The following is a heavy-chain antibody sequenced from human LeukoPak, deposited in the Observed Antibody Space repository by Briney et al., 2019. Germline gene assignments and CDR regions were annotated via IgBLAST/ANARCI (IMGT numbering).Heavy chain of an antibody. D-gene: IGHD4-11*01. CDR3: ARDYSNYHFDY. J-gene: IGHJ4*02. V-gene: IGHV3-48*04. Sequence: GGSLRLSCAASGFTFSSYSMNWVRQAPGKGLEWVSYISSSSSTIYYADSVKGRFTISRDNAKNSLYLQMNSLRAEDTAVYYCARDYSNYHFDYWGQGTLVTVSS. CDR2: ISSSSSTI. CDR1: GFTFSSYS.